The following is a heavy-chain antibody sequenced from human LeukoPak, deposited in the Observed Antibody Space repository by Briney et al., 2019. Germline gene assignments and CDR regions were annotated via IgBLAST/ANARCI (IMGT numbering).Heavy chain of an antibody. V-gene: IGHV4-31*03. J-gene: IGHJ4*02. Sequence: SETLSLTCTVSGGSISSGGYYWSWIRQHPGKGLEWIGYTYYSGSTYYSPSLKSRVTISVDTSKNQFSLKLSSVTAADTAVYYCARGPPRAYCGGDCYYYFDYWGQGTLVTVSS. D-gene: IGHD2-21*02. CDR2: TYYSGST. CDR3: ARGPPRAYCGGDCYYYFDY. CDR1: GGSISSGGYY.